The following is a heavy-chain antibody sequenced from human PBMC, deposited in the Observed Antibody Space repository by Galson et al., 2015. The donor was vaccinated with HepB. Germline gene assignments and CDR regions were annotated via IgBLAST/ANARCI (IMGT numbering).Heavy chain of an antibody. CDR2: TYYRSKWYT. Sequence: CAISGDSVSSNSAAWNWIRQSPSRGLAWLGRTYYRSKWYTDYAISVKGRITINADTSRNQFSLQLKSVTPEETAVYFCAGGLNTYFDYWGQGILVTVAA. J-gene: IGHJ4*02. CDR3: AGGLNTYFDY. CDR1: GDSVSSNSAA. V-gene: IGHV6-1*01. D-gene: IGHD2/OR15-2a*01.